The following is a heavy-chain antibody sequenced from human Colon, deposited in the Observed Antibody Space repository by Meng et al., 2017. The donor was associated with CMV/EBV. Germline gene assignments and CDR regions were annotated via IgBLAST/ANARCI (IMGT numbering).Heavy chain of an antibody. CDR3: ARSPDIVVVPATLGMDV. J-gene: IGHJ6*02. CDR2: ISAYNGNT. V-gene: IGHV1-18*01. CDR1: YTFTSYG. Sequence: YTFTSYGISWVRQAPGQGLEWMGWISAYNGNTNYAQKDQGRDTMTTDTSTSTAYMELRSLRSDDTAVYYCARSPDIVVVPATLGMDVWGQGTTVTVSS. D-gene: IGHD2-2*01.